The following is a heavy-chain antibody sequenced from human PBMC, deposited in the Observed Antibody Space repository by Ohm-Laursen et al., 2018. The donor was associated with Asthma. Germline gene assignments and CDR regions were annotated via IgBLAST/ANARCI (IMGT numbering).Heavy chain of an antibody. CDR3: ARVHWDY. Sequence: SLRLSCTASGFAFRSYAMHWVRQAPGKGLEWVAVGGSYYDGGLKYYADSVNGRFTVSRDDSKNTLYLQMNSLRPDDTAVYYCARVHWDYWGQGTLVTVSS. J-gene: IGHJ4*02. V-gene: IGHV3-30-3*01. CDR2: GGSYYDGGLK. CDR1: GFAFRSYA.